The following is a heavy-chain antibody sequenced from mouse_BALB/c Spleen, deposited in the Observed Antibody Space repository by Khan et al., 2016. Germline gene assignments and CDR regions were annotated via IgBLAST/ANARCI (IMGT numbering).Heavy chain of an antibody. CDR1: GYSITSGYY. V-gene: IGHV3-6*02. J-gene: IGHJ3*01. Sequence: EVQLQESGPGLVKPSQSLSLTCSVTGYSITSGYYWNWIRQFPGNKLEWMGYISYDGSNNYNPSLKNRISITRDTSKNQFFLKLNSVTTEDAATYYCASSIYLKYAWCAYWGQGTLVNVS. CDR2: ISYDGSN. CDR3: ASSIYLKYAWCAY. D-gene: IGHD2-1*01.